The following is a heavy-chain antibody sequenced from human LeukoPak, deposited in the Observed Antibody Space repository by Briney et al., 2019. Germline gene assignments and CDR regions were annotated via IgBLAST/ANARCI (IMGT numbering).Heavy chain of an antibody. Sequence: GRSLRLSCAASGFTFSSYAMHWVRQAPGKGLEWVAVISYDGSNKYYADSVKGRFTISRDNSKNTLYLQMNSLRAEDTAVYYCAREWGGSGWYKFSAFDIWGQGTMVTVSS. D-gene: IGHD6-19*01. J-gene: IGHJ3*02. CDR3: AREWGGSGWYKFSAFDI. V-gene: IGHV3-30-3*01. CDR1: GFTFSSYA. CDR2: ISYDGSNK.